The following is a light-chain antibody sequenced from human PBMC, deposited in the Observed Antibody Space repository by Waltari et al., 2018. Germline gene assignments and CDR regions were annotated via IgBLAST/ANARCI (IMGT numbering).Light chain of an antibody. CDR2: AAS. J-gene: IGKJ1*01. V-gene: IGKV1-39*01. CDR1: QSISSY. Sequence: DIQMTQSPSSLSASVGDRVTITWRASQSISSYLNWYQKKPGTAPKLLIYAASSLQSGVPSRFSGSGSGTDFTLTISSLQPGDFATYYCQQSYAALWMFGHGTKVEI. CDR3: QQSYAALWM.